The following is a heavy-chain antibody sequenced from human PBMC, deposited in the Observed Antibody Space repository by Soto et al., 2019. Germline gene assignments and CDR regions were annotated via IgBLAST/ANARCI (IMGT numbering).Heavy chain of an antibody. CDR3: AKDSIAASPYYYGMDV. J-gene: IGHJ6*02. D-gene: IGHD6-25*01. Sequence: QVQLVESGGGVVQPGRSLRLSCAASGFTFSSYGMHWVRQAPGKGLEWVAVISYDGSNKYYADSVKGRFTISRDNSKNTLYLQMNSLSAEDTAVYYCAKDSIAASPYYYGMDVWGQGTTVTVSS. CDR1: GFTFSSYG. CDR2: ISYDGSNK. V-gene: IGHV3-30*18.